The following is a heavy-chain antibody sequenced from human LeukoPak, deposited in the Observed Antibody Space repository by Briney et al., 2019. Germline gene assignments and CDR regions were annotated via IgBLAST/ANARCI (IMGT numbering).Heavy chain of an antibody. CDR3: ARAYDFWSGNPSGDY. J-gene: IGHJ4*02. Sequence: ASVKVSLKSSGYTFTSYGISWVRQAPGQGLEWMGLISAYNGNTNYAQKLQGRVTMTTDTSTSTAYMELRGLRSDDTGVYYCARAYDFWSGNPSGDYWGQGTLVTVSS. V-gene: IGHV1-18*01. D-gene: IGHD3-3*01. CDR1: GYTFTSYG. CDR2: ISAYNGNT.